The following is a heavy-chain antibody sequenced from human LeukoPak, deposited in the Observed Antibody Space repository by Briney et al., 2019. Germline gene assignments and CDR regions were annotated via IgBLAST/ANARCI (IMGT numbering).Heavy chain of an antibody. Sequence: ASVKVSCKASGYTFTSQGISWVRQAPGQGLERLGWINTYNDKANYAQKLQGRVTMTTDTSTSTAYMELRSLRSDDTAVDYCASGSGSTPYYFDYWGQGTLVTVSS. CDR2: INTYNDKA. V-gene: IGHV1-18*01. CDR1: GYTFTSQG. J-gene: IGHJ4*02. D-gene: IGHD3-3*01. CDR3: ASGSGSTPYYFDY.